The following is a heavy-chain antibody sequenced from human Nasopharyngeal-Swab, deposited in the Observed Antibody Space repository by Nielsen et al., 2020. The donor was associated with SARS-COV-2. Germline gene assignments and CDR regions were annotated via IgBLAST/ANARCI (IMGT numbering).Heavy chain of an antibody. CDR1: GFTFSDYY. J-gene: IGHJ6*02. D-gene: IGHD3-10*01. V-gene: IGHV3-11*04. Sequence: GESLKIPCAASGFTFSDYYMSWIRQAPGKGLEWVSYISSSGSTIYYADSVKGRFTISRDNAKNSLYLQMNSLRAEDTAVYYCARGLLWFGELLGYYYYYGMDVWGQGTTVTVSS. CDR3: ARGLLWFGELLGYYYYYGMDV. CDR2: ISSSGSTI.